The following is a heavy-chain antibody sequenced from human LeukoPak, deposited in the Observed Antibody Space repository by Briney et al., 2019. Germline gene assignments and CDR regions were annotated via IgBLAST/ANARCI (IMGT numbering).Heavy chain of an antibody. Sequence: SETLSLTCTVSGGSISSYYWGWIRQPPGKGLEWIGSIYYSGSTYYNPSLKSRVTISVDTSRNQFSLKLSSVTAADTAVYYCAGAAASLFDYWGQGTLVTVSS. V-gene: IGHV4-39*01. CDR1: GGSISSYY. D-gene: IGHD6-13*01. J-gene: IGHJ4*02. CDR3: AGAAASLFDY. CDR2: IYYSGST.